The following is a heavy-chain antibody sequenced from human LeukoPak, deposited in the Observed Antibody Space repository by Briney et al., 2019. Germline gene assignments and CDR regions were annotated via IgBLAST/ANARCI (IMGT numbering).Heavy chain of an antibody. CDR2: INSDGSST. D-gene: IGHD2-15*01. CDR3: ARYGVVVAATPGDYHYYMDV. Sequence: GGSLRLSCAASGFTLSSYWMHWVRQAPGKGLVWVSRINSDGSSTSYADSVKGRFTISRDNAKNTLYLQMNSLRAEDTAVYYCARYGVVVAATPGDYHYYMDVWGKGTTVTVSS. V-gene: IGHV3-74*01. CDR1: GFTLSSYW. J-gene: IGHJ6*03.